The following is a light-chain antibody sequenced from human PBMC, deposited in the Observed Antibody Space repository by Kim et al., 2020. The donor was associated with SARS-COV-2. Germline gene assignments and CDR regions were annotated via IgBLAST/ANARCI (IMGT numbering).Light chain of an antibody. CDR1: QSVSSSY. CDR2: GAS. Sequence: EIVLTQSPGTLSLSPGERATLSCRASQSVSSSYLARYQQKPGQAPRLLIYGASSRATGIPDRFSGSGSGTDFTLTISRLEPEDFAVYYCQQYGSSRPWTFGQGTKVDIK. J-gene: IGKJ1*01. V-gene: IGKV3-20*01. CDR3: QQYGSSRPWT.